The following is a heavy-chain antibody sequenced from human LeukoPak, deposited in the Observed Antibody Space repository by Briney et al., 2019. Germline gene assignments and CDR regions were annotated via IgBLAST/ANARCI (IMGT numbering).Heavy chain of an antibody. Sequence: SETLSLTCAVYGGSFSGYYWSWIRRPPGKGLEWIGEINHSGSTNYNPSLKSRVTISVDTSKNQFSLKLSSVTAADTAVYYCARGLSKSDYWGQGTLVTVSS. CDR3: ARGLSKSDY. D-gene: IGHD3-16*02. CDR1: GGSFSGYY. CDR2: INHSGST. J-gene: IGHJ4*02. V-gene: IGHV4-34*01.